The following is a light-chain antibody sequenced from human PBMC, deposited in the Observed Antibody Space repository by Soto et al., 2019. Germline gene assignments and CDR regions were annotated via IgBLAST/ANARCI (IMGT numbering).Light chain of an antibody. Sequence: QLKQSPPSLSSSVLATVTITGTGGQEIGSYIAWYQQQPEEAPKLLIFAASTLQRGVPTRFSFSGSETDFDLTINNLQLEHVATSVYQQSHYATSFTFGQGTRLEI. J-gene: IGKJ5*01. V-gene: IGKV1-39*01. CDR1: QEIGSY. CDR2: AAS. CDR3: QQSHYATSFT.